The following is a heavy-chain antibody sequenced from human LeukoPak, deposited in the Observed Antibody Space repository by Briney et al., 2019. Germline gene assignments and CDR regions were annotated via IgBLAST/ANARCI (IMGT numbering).Heavy chain of an antibody. J-gene: IGHJ4*02. CDR1: GFIFSSYA. CDR2: ISGSGGST. CDR3: ARDTLSGLAFY. V-gene: IGHV3-23*01. D-gene: IGHD3-16*01. Sequence: GGSLRLSCAASGFIFSSYAMSWVRQAPGKGLEWVSTISGSGGSTYYADSVKGRFTISRDNAKNSLFLQMNSLRAEDTAVYYCARDTLSGLAFYWGQGTLVTVSS.